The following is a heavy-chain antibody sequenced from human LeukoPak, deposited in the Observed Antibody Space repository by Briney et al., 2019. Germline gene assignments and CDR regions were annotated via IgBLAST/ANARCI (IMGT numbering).Heavy chain of an antibody. CDR3: ARDNRRRATMTSGGGYFDY. D-gene: IGHD5-12*01. CDR2: IYTSGST. CDR1: GRSISSGSYY. Sequence: PSETLSLTCTVSGRSISSGSYYWSWIRQPAGKGLEWIGRIYTSGSTNYNPSLKSRVTISVDTSKNQFSLKLSSVTAADTAVYYCARDNRRRATMTSGGGYFDYWGQGTLVTVSS. V-gene: IGHV4-61*02. J-gene: IGHJ4*02.